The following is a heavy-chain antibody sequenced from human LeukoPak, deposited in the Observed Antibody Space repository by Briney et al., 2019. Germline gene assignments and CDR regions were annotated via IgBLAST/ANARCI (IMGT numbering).Heavy chain of an antibody. Sequence: SETLSLTCAVSGYSISTGYYGGGIRQPPGKGLEWIGSIYDSGSTYHNPSLKSRVTISVDTSKNQFSLTLTSVTAADTAVYFCARGTNPGQQLNSNYMDVWGKGTTVTVSS. CDR1: GYSISTGYY. D-gene: IGHD6-13*01. CDR2: IYDSGST. J-gene: IGHJ6*03. CDR3: ARGTNPGQQLNSNYMDV. V-gene: IGHV4-38-2*01.